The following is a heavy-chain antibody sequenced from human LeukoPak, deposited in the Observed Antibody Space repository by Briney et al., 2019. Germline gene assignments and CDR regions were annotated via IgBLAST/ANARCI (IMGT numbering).Heavy chain of an antibody. CDR3: AKDGIDYYGSGSYLFGMDV. J-gene: IGHJ6*02. D-gene: IGHD3-10*01. CDR1: GFTFGDYA. CDR2: ISGGGGST. Sequence: GGSLRLSCAASGFTFGDYAMHWVRQAPGKGLEWVSLISGGGGSTYYADSVKGRFTISRDNSKNSLYLQMNSLRTEDTALYYCAKDGIDYYGSGSYLFGMDVWGQGTTVTVSS. V-gene: IGHV3-43*02.